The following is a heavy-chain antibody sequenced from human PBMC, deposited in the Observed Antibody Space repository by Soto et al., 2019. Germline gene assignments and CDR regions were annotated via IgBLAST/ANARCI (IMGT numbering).Heavy chain of an antibody. CDR1: GGTFSSYA. Sequence: SVKVSYKASGGTFSSYAISWVRQAPGQGLEWMGGITPIFGTENYAQKFQGRVTITADESTSTAYMELSSLRYEDTAVYYCARYGGNPNLDYWGQGTLVTVSS. V-gene: IGHV1-69*13. CDR3: ARYGGNPNLDY. CDR2: ITPIFGTE. J-gene: IGHJ4*02. D-gene: IGHD4-17*01.